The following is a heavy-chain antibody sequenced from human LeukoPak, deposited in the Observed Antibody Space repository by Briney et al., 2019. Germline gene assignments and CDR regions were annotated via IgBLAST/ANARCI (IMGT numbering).Heavy chain of an antibody. V-gene: IGHV4-39*01. Sequence: SETLSLTCTVSGGSISSSSYYWGWIRQPPGKGLEWIGSIYYSGSTYYNPSLKSRVTISVDTSKNQFSLKLSHVTAADTAVYYCASATVNYYDSSGHPPFDYWGQGTLVTVSS. J-gene: IGHJ4*02. D-gene: IGHD3-22*01. CDR3: ASATVNYYDSSGHPPFDY. CDR1: GGSISSSSYY. CDR2: IYYSGST.